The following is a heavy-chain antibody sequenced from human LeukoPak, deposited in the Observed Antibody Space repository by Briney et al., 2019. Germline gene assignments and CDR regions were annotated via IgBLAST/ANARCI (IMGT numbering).Heavy chain of an antibody. V-gene: IGHV5-51*03. J-gene: IGHJ4*03. CDR2: IYPGDSDT. CDR3: ARLATIAAADPTYFDY. D-gene: IGHD6-13*01. Sequence: KPGESLKISCKASGYSFTTYWIGWVCQMPGKGQEWMGIIYPGDSDTRYSPSFQGQVTISAAKSISTAYLQWSSLKASDTAMYYCARLATIAAADPTYFDYWGQGTMVTVSS. CDR1: GYSFTTYW.